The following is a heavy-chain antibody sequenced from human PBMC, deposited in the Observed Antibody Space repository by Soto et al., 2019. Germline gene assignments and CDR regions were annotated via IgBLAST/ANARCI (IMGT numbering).Heavy chain of an antibody. CDR2: INVDNGNT. CDR3: ARDRDILTGYYPY. CDR1: GYTFSTYA. J-gene: IGHJ4*02. V-gene: IGHV1-3*01. Sequence: ASVKVSCKASGYTFSTYALHWVRQAPGQRLEWMGWINVDNGNTKYSGKLQGRVTFRRDTSASTASMEVSSLRSEDTAVYYCARDRDILTGYYPYWGQGTLVTVSS. D-gene: IGHD3-9*01.